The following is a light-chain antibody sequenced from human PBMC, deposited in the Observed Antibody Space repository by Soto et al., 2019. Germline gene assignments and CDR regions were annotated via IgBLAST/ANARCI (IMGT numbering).Light chain of an antibody. CDR3: QQYSTYTPRT. CDR1: QSISRW. J-gene: IGKJ1*01. V-gene: IGKV1-5*03. Sequence: DIKMTQSPSTLSASVGVRVTIACRSTQSISRWLAWYQQKPGKAPKLLIYEASTLQSGVPSRFSGSGSGTEFTLTITSLQPDDFATYYCQQYSTYTPRTFGQGTKVDIK. CDR2: EAS.